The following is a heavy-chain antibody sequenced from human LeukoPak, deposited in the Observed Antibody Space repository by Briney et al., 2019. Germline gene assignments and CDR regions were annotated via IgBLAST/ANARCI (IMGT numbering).Heavy chain of an antibody. D-gene: IGHD5-12*01. CDR3: ATGAGGYDSWFDY. Sequence: ASVKVSCKASGYTFTNYGISWVRQAPGQGLEWMGWISGYNANTNYVQKFQGRVTMTTDTSTHTAYMELRSLRSDDTAVYYCATGAGGYDSWFDYWGQGTLVTVSS. J-gene: IGHJ4*02. CDR2: ISGYNANT. CDR1: GYTFTNYG. V-gene: IGHV1-18*01.